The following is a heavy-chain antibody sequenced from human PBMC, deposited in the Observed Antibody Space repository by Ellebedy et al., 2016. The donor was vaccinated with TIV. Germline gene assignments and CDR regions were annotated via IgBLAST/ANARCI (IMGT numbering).Heavy chain of an antibody. CDR3: ARGRGSTNWYFDL. J-gene: IGHJ2*01. D-gene: IGHD3-10*01. V-gene: IGHV4-59*01. CDR1: GGSISSFY. Sequence: SETLSLTCSVSGGSISSFYWSWIRQPPGKGLEWVGYIYYSETTNYNPSLKSRVTISVDTSKNQFSLRLSSVTAADTAVYYWARGRGSTNWYFDLWGRGTLVTVSS. CDR2: IYYSETT.